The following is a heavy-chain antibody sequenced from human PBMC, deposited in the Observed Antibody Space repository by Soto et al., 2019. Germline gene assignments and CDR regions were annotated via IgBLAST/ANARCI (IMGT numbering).Heavy chain of an antibody. CDR2: IIPIPGIA. CDR3: GTESADTAMVTGYSYYMEV. V-gene: IGHV1-69*04. J-gene: IGHJ6*03. D-gene: IGHD5-18*01. CDR1: GGTFSSYC. Sequence: QVQLVQSGAEVKKPGSSVKVSCKASGGTFSSYCISWVRQAPGQGLEWMGRIIPIPGIANYAKKFQDRVTVSADKFESTAAMELRSLRSEDTAVYYCGTESADTAMVTGYSYYMEVLSKWTTVSVSS.